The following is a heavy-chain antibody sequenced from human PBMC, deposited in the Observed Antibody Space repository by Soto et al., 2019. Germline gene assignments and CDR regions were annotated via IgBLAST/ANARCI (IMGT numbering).Heavy chain of an antibody. CDR3: SMDAYYDMVF. V-gene: IGHV3-74*01. J-gene: IGHJ6*02. CDR2: INTDGSTT. Sequence: EVQLVESGGGLVQPGGALRLSCVGSGFTFSTYWMHWVRHAPGKGLVWVSRINTDGSTTNDADAAKGRLTISRDNAKNTLYMQMTRMRAEDTAVYYCSMDAYYDMVFWGRGTTVTVS. CDR1: GFTFSTYW.